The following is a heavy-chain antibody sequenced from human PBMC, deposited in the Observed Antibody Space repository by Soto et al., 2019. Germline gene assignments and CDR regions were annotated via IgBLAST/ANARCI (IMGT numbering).Heavy chain of an antibody. D-gene: IGHD4-4*01. J-gene: IGHJ6*02. CDR2: INAGNGNT. CDR1: GYTFTSYA. CDR3: ASGGATVTTSYYYYGMDV. Sequence: ASVKVSCKASGYTFTSYAMHWVRQAPGQRLEWMGWINAGNGNTKYSQKFQGRVTITRDTPASTAYMELSSLRSEDTAVYYCASGGATVTTSYYYYGMDVWGQGTTVTVSS. V-gene: IGHV1-3*01.